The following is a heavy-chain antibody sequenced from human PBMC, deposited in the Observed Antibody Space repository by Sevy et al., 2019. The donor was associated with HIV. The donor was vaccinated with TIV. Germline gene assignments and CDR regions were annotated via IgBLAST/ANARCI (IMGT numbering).Heavy chain of an antibody. V-gene: IGHV3-30-3*01. CDR2: ISYDGSNK. Sequence: GGSLRLSCAASGFTFSSYAMHWVRQAPGKGLEWVAVISYDGSNKYYADSVKGRFTISRDNSKNTLYLQMNSLRAEDTAVYYCASDPFCGIVGATTGWAACAFDIWGQGTMVTVSS. J-gene: IGHJ3*02. CDR1: GFTFSSYA. CDR3: ASDPFCGIVGATTGWAACAFDI. D-gene: IGHD1-26*01.